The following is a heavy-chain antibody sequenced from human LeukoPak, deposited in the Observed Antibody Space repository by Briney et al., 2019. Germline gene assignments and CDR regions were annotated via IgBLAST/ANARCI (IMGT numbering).Heavy chain of an antibody. V-gene: IGHV3-23*01. CDR3: AKSYNGYESKPDY. CDR1: GSTFSSYA. D-gene: IGHD5-12*01. CDR2: ISNSGGRT. Sequence: GGSLRLSCAASGSTFSSYAMSWVRQAPGKGLEWVSSISNSGGRTFYTDSVKGRFTISRDNSKITLYLQMNSLRAEDTAVYYCAKSYNGYESKPDYWGQGTLVTVSS. J-gene: IGHJ4*02.